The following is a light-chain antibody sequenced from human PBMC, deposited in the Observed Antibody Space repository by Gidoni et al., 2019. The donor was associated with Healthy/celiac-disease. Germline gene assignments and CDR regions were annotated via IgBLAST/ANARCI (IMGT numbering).Light chain of an antibody. CDR3: QQRCSTAWT. CDR2: AAS. J-gene: IGKJ5*01. V-gene: IGKV1-39*01. CDR1: QSISSY. Sequence: GDRVTITCRASQSISSYLNWYHQKPGKAPRLLIYAASSLKSGVPPRFSGSGSGTDFTLTISSLEPEDFATYYCQQRCSTAWTFGQGTRVEIK.